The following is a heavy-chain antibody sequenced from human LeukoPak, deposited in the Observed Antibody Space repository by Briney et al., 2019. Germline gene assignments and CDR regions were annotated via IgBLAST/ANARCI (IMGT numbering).Heavy chain of an antibody. D-gene: IGHD4-17*01. J-gene: IGHJ4*02. Sequence: AGGSLRLSCADAGFTFSSYWMTWVRQAPGKGLEWVANIKQDGSEKYYVDSVKGRFTISRDNANNSLCLQMNSLRAEDTAVYYCASPRTVTTRFAPIDYWGQGNLVTVSS. CDR3: ASPRTVTTRFAPIDY. CDR2: IKQDGSEK. CDR1: GFTFSSYW. V-gene: IGHV3-7*03.